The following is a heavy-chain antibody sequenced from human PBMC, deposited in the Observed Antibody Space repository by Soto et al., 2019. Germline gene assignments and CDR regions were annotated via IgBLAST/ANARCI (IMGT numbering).Heavy chain of an antibody. Sequence: GGSLRLSCAASGFTFSSYPMSWVRQAPGKGLEWVSGVSNSGGSSTYYADSVKGRFAISRDDSKNTLYLQMNSLRAEDTAVYYCANGTLYDFWGQGTLVTVSS. CDR3: ANGTLYDF. CDR1: GFTFSSYP. J-gene: IGHJ4*02. D-gene: IGHD2-2*02. V-gene: IGHV3-23*01. CDR2: VSNSGGSST.